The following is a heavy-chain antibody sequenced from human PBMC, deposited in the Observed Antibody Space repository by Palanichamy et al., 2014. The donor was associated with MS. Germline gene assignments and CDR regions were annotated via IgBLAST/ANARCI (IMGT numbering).Heavy chain of an antibody. D-gene: IGHD3-22*01. CDR1: GGSFSGYY. V-gene: IGHV4-34*01. CDR3: ASLPYYYDRQGAFDY. CDR2: INHSGST. J-gene: IGHJ4*02. Sequence: QVQLQQWGAGLLKPSETLSLTCAVYGGSFSGYYWSWIRQPPGKGLEWIGEINHSGSTNYNPSLKSRVTISVDTSKNQFSLKLSSVTAADTAVYYCASLPYYYDRQGAFDYWGQGTLVTVSS.